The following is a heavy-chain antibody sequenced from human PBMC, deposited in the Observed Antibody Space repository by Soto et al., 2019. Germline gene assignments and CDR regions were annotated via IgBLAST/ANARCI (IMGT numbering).Heavy chain of an antibody. CDR1: GGSFSGYY. CDR3: ARGRPLAKQLYYYYYGMDV. D-gene: IGHD6-13*01. CDR2: INHSGST. Sequence: SETLSLTCAVYGGSFSGYYWSWIRQPPGKGLEWIGEINHSGSTNYNPSLKSRVTISVDTSKNQFSLKLSSVTAADTAVYYCARGRPLAKQLYYYYYGMDVWGQGTTVTVSS. J-gene: IGHJ6*02. V-gene: IGHV4-34*01.